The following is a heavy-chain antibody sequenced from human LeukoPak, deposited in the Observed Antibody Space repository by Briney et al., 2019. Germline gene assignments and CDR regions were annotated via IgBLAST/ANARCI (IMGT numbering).Heavy chain of an antibody. J-gene: IGHJ4*02. CDR1: GFTLSDSY. CDR3: ARGNSGYYRTFDH. CDR2: ISSSGSTI. V-gene: IGHV3-11*01. D-gene: IGHD3-22*01. Sequence: GGSLRLSCAASGFTLSDSYMSWIRQAPGKGLEWISYISSSGSTIYYADSVKGRFTISRDNAKNSLYLQMNSLRAEDTAVYYCARGNSGYYRTFDHWGQGTLVTVSS.